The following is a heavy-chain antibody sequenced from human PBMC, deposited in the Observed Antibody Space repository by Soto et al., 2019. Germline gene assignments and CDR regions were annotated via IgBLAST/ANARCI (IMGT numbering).Heavy chain of an antibody. CDR1: GYGFSIHW. Sequence: GESLKISCKGSGYGFSIHWVAWLRQMPGKGLEWVGIIYPGNSNTMYSPSFQGQVTISADTALSTTYLQWDTLKPSDTAIYFCASAPNSAGAKSPMGGFDMWGQGTMVTVSS. CDR3: ASAPNSAGAKSPMGGFDM. CDR2: IYPGNSNT. D-gene: IGHD2-21*01. J-gene: IGHJ3*02. V-gene: IGHV5-51*01.